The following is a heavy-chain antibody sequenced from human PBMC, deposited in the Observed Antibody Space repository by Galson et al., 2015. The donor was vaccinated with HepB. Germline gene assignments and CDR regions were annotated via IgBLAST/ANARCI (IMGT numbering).Heavy chain of an antibody. Sequence: SLRLSCAASGLTLSSYWMSWVRQAPGKGLEWVANIKQDGSEKYYVDSVKGRFTISRDNAKNSLYLQMNSLRAEDTAVYYCARAATLDYWGQGTLVTVSS. CDR3: ARAATLDY. D-gene: IGHD2-15*01. CDR2: IKQDGSEK. CDR1: GLTLSSYW. V-gene: IGHV3-7*01. J-gene: IGHJ4*02.